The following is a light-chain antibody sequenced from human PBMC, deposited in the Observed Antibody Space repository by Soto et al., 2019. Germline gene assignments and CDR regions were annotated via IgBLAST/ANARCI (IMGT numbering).Light chain of an antibody. Sequence: QSALTQPASVSGSPGQSITISCTGTSSDIGDSNYVSWYQQHPGKAPKLVIYDVSNRPSGVSNRFSGSKSANTASLTISGLQAEDEADYYCSSFRSGSTSYVFGTGTKLTVL. J-gene: IGLJ1*01. V-gene: IGLV2-14*03. CDR3: SSFRSGSTSYV. CDR1: SSDIGDSNY. CDR2: DVS.